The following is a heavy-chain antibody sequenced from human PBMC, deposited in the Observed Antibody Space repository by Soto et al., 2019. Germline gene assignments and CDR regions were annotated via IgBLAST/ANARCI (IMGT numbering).Heavy chain of an antibody. CDR2: ISWNSGSI. Sequence: GGSLRLSCAASGFTFSSYAMHWVRQAPGKGLEWVSGISWNSGSIGYADSVKGRFTISRDNAKNSLYLQMNSLRAEDTALYYCAKGTPLGGYFDYWGQGTLVTVSS. J-gene: IGHJ4*02. CDR1: GFTFSSYA. V-gene: IGHV3-9*01. CDR3: AKGTPLGGYFDY. D-gene: IGHD2-15*01.